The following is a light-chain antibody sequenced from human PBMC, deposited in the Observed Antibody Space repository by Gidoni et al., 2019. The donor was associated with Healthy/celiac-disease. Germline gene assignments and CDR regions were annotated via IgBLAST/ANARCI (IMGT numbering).Light chain of an antibody. J-gene: IGKJ5*01. Sequence: EIVLTQSPGTLSLSPGERATLSCRASQSVSSSYLAWYQKKPGQAPRLLIYGASSRATGIPDRFSGSGSGTDFTLTISRLEPEEFAVYYCQQYGSSSFTFGQGTRLEIK. CDR1: QSVSSSY. V-gene: IGKV3-20*01. CDR3: QQYGSSSFT. CDR2: GAS.